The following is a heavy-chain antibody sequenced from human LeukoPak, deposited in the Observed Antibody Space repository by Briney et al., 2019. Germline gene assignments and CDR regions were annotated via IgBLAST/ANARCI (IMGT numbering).Heavy chain of an antibody. CDR3: ALDYVWGSYRYHDY. V-gene: IGHV1-69*13. Sequence: ASVKVSCKASGGTFSSYAISWVRQAPAQGLKWMGGIIPIFGTANYAQKFQGRVTITADESTSTAYMELSSLRSEDTAVYYCALDYVWGSYRYHDYWGQGTLVTVSS. CDR1: GGTFSSYA. CDR2: IIPIFGTA. J-gene: IGHJ4*02. D-gene: IGHD3-16*02.